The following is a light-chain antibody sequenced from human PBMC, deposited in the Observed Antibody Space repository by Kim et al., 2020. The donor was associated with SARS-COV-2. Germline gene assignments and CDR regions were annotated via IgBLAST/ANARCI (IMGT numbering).Light chain of an antibody. V-gene: IGLV1-44*01. Sequence: GQRVTVSCEGSSDNTGKSTINWFQQFPGTAPKLLISAYDQRPSGVPDRFSGSKSGTSASLVISGLQSEDEADYYCAVWDDILSSPVFGGGTQLTVL. CDR1: SDNTGKST. CDR2: AYD. CDR3: AVWDDILSSPV. J-gene: IGLJ3*02.